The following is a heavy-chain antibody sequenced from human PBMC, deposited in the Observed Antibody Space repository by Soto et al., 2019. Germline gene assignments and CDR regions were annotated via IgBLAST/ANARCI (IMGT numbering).Heavy chain of an antibody. CDR1: GFTFSSYA. D-gene: IGHD1-7*01. Sequence: GGSLRLSCAASGFTFSSYAMSWVRQAPGKGLEWVSAISGSGGSTYYADSVKGRFTISRDNSKNTLYLQMNSLRAEDTAVYYCAKVWDNWNYRNWFDPWGQGTLVTVSS. V-gene: IGHV3-23*01. CDR2: ISGSGGST. J-gene: IGHJ5*02. CDR3: AKVWDNWNYRNWFDP.